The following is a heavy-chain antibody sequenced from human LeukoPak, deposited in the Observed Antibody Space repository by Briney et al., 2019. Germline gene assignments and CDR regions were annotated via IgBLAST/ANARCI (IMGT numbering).Heavy chain of an antibody. CDR2: ISGSIDNGDNT. V-gene: IGHV3-23*01. CDR1: GFTFSTYA. CDR3: AKSGSSSWYLDY. Sequence: GGSLRLSCAASGFTFSTYAMSWVRQAPGKGLEWVSAISGSIDNGDNTYYADSVKGQFTISRDNSKNTLYLQMNRLRAEDAAVYYCAKSGSSSWYLDYWGQGTLVTVSS. D-gene: IGHD6-13*01. J-gene: IGHJ4*02.